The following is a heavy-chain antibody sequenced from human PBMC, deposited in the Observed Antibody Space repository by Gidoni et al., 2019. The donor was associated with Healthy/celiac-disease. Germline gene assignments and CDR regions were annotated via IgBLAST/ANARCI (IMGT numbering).Heavy chain of an antibody. CDR2: ISAYNGNT. CDR1: GYTFHSSG. V-gene: IGHV1-18*04. D-gene: IGHD3-22*01. J-gene: IGHJ3*02. Sequence: QVQLVQSGAEVKKPWASVKVSFPASGYTFHSSGIRWVRQVPGHGLEWVGWISAYNGNTNEAQKLQIRVTMTTDTSTSTAYMELRSLRSDDTAVYYCARDDYDSSGYFIRPDAFDIWGQGTMVTVSS. CDR3: ARDDYDSSGYFIRPDAFDI.